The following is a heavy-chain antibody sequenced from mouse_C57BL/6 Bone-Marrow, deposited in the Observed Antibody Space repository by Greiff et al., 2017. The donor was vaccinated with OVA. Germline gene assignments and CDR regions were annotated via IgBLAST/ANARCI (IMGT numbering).Heavy chain of an antibody. D-gene: IGHD2-4*01. V-gene: IGHV1-82*01. CDR2: IYPGDGDT. CDR3: ARSGDYGFWYFDD. CDR1: GYAFSSSW. J-gene: IGHJ1*03. Sequence: QVQLKQSGPELVKPGASVTISCKASGYAFSSSWLNWVKQRPGKGLEWIGRIYPGDGDTNYNGKFKGKATLTAYKSSSTAYMQLSSLTSEDSAVYFCARSGDYGFWYFDDWGTGTTVTVSS.